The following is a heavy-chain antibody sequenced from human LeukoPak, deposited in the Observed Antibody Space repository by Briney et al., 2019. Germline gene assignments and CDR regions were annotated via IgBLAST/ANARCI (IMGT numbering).Heavy chain of an antibody. Sequence: GGSLRLSCTASGFTFSSSAMSWVRQAPGIGLEWFLFFSGSGGSTYYADSVKGRFTIARDSSKNTLYLQMNSLRAHDTAVYYCTKARSSSWYQIFDYWGLGTPVTVSS. CDR1: GFTFSSSA. D-gene: IGHD6-13*01. CDR2: FSGSGGST. V-gene: IGHV3-23*01. CDR3: TKARSSSWYQIFDY. J-gene: IGHJ4*02.